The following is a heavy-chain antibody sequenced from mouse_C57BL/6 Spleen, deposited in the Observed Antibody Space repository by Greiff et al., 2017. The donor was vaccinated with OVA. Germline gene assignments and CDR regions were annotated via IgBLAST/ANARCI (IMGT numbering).Heavy chain of an antibody. J-gene: IGHJ4*01. CDR2: ISSGSSTI. D-gene: IGHD1-1*01. V-gene: IGHV5-17*01. Sequence: EVQLKESGGGLVKPGGSLKLSCAASGFTFSDYGMHWVRQAPEKGLEWVAYISSGSSTIYYADTVKGRFTISRDNAKNTLFLQMTSLRSEDTAMYYCAREAATVVMDYWGQGTSVTVSS. CDR3: AREAATVVMDY. CDR1: GFTFSDYG.